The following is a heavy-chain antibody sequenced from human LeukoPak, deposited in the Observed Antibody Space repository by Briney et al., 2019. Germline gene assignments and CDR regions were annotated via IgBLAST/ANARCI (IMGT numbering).Heavy chain of an antibody. V-gene: IGHV1-69*01. D-gene: IGHD4-17*01. J-gene: IGHJ6*02. CDR2: IIPIFGTA. CDR1: GGTFSSYA. CDR3: ARSLTTGYYYYGMDV. Sequence: SVQVSCQASGGTFSSYAISWVRQAPGQGLEWMGGIIPIFGTANYAQKFQGRVTITADESTSTAYMELSSLRSEDTAVYYCARSLTTGYYYYGMDVWGQGTTVTVSS.